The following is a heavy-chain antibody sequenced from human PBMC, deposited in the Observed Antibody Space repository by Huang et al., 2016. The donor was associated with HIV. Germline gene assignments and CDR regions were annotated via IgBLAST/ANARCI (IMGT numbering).Heavy chain of an antibody. Sequence: QITLRESGPALVKPTQTPTLTCTFSGFSLTTTGVGVGWIRQPPGQALEWLAFIYSNGDGRYSPSLSSRLTITKDTSKNQVVLTMTNMDPVDTATYYCAHSTDASAATFYFDFWGQGTLVAVSS. CDR1: GFSLTTTGVG. V-gene: IGHV2-5*01. CDR2: IYSNGDG. D-gene: IGHD6-25*01. CDR3: AHSTDASAATFYFDF. J-gene: IGHJ4*02.